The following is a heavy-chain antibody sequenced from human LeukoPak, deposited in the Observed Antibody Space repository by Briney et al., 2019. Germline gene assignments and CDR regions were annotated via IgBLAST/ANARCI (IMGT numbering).Heavy chain of an antibody. CDR1: GFTFNNYA. CDR2: ISGGGETT. Sequence: GGSLRLSCAASGFTFNNYAMNCVRQAAGKGLEWVSSISGGGETTYYADSAKGRFTISRDNSQNKLYLQMNSLRAEDTAVYYCARDYADYVGYFFFDYWGQGTLVTVPS. D-gene: IGHD4-17*01. V-gene: IGHV3-23*01. J-gene: IGHJ4*02. CDR3: ARDYADYVGYFFFDY.